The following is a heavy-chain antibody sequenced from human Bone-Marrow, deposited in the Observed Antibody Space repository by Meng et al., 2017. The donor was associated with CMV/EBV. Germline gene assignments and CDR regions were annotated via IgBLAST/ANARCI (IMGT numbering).Heavy chain of an antibody. CDR3: ARDFYGSGSYWDY. V-gene: IGHV4-34*01. J-gene: IGHJ4*02. CDR2: INHSGST. CDR1: GGSFSGYY. D-gene: IGHD3-10*01. Sequence: SETLSLTCAVYGGSFSGYYWSWIRQPPGKGLEWIGEINHSGSTNYNPSLKSRVTISVDTSKNQFSLKLSSVTAADTAVYYCARDFYGSGSYWDYWGQGTLVTASS.